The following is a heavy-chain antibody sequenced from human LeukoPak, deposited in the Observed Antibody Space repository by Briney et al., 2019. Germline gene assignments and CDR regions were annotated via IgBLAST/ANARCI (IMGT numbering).Heavy chain of an antibody. V-gene: IGHV4-34*01. CDR1: GGSFSGYY. J-gene: IGHJ6*04. CDR3: ARPHLRRDYYYYYGMDV. Sequence: SETLSLTCAVYGGSFSGYYWSWIRQPPGKGLEWIAEINHSGSTNYNPSLKSRVTISVDTSKNQFSLKLCSVAAADTAVYYCARPHLRRDYYYYYGMDVWGKGTTVTVSS. CDR2: INHSGST.